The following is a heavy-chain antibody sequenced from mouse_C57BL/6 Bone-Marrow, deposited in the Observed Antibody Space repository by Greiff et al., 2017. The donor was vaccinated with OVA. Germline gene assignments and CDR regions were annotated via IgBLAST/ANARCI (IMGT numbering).Heavy chain of an antibody. CDR2: IYPGSGST. V-gene: IGHV1-55*01. Sequence: QVQLQQPGAELVKPGASVKMSCTASGYTFTSYWITWVKQRPGQGLEWVGDIYPGSGSTNYNEKFKSQVTLTVDTASSTLYMQISRLTSEDTAIYYCARQLRLRCCAYWGQGTTLTVSA. D-gene: IGHD3-2*02. J-gene: IGHJ2*01. CDR1: GYTFTSYW. CDR3: ARQLRLRCCAY.